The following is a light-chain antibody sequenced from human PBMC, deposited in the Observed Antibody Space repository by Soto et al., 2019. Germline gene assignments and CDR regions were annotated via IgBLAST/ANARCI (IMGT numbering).Light chain of an antibody. J-gene: IGKJ2*01. CDR3: QQYGSSPYT. Sequence: EIVLTQSPGTLSLSPGERATLSCRASQSVSTYLAWYQQRPGQAPRLLICGASSRATGIPDRFSGSGSGTDFTLTISRLEPEDFAVYYCQQYGSSPYTFGQGTKLEIK. CDR2: GAS. V-gene: IGKV3-20*01. CDR1: QSVSTY.